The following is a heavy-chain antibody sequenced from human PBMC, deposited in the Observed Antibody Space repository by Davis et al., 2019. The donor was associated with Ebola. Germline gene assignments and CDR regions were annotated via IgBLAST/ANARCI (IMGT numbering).Heavy chain of an antibody. J-gene: IGHJ4*02. V-gene: IGHV3-30*03. CDR3: ARDFYYYGSGPFDY. D-gene: IGHD3-10*01. CDR2: ISFDGSDT. Sequence: PGGSLRLSCATSGFTFTYSGIHWVRQAPGKGLEWVAVISFDGSDTYYADSVKGRFTISRDNSKNTLYLQMNSLRVEDTAVYYCARDFYYYGSGPFDYWGQGTPVTVSS. CDR1: GFTFTYSG.